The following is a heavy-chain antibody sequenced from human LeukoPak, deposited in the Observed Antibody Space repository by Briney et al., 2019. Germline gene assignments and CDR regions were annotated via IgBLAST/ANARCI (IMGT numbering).Heavy chain of an antibody. CDR2: ISGSGDST. D-gene: IGHD1-14*01. CDR1: GFTFSSYG. J-gene: IGHJ3*02. Sequence: GGSLRLSCAASGFTFSSYGMNWVRQAPGKGLEWVSTISGSGDSTYYADSVKGRFTISRDNAKNTLYLQMNSLSAEDTAVYYCAKDVSPETGDAFEIWGQGTMVTVSS. CDR3: AKDVSPETGDAFEI. V-gene: IGHV3-23*01.